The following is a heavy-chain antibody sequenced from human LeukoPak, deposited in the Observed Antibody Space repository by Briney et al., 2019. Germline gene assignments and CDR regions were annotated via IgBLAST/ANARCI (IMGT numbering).Heavy chain of an antibody. CDR3: ARLRAVDYGFNYYYYYYMDV. CDR2: IYSDNT. V-gene: IGHV3-53*01. Sequence: GGSLRLSCTVSGFTVSSNSMSWVRQAPGKGLEWVSFIYSDNTHYSDSVKGRFTISRDNSKNTLYLQMNSLRAEDTAVYYCARLRAVDYGFNYYYYYYMDVWGKGTTVTISS. D-gene: IGHD4-17*01. CDR1: GFTVSSNS. J-gene: IGHJ6*03.